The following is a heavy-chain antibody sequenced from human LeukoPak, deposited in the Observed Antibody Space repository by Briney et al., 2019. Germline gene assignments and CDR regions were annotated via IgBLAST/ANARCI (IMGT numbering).Heavy chain of an antibody. J-gene: IGHJ4*02. D-gene: IGHD6-19*01. CDR2: ISSSGSTI. Sequence: GGSLRLSRAASGFTFSSYEMNWVRQAPGKGLEWVSYISSSGSTIYYADSVKGRFTISRDNAKNSLYLQMNSLRAEDTAVYYCARENTAGIENWGQGTLVTVSS. CDR3: ARENTAGIEN. CDR1: GFTFSSYE. V-gene: IGHV3-48*03.